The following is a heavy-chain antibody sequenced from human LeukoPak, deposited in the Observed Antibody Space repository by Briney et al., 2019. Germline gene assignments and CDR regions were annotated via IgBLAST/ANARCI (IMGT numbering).Heavy chain of an antibody. D-gene: IGHD6-6*01. CDR3: ARHDGDSSSSYGY. Sequence: SETLSLTCTVSGGSISSGGYYWSWIRQPAGKGLEWIGRINTSGSTNYNPSLKSRVTISVDKSKNQFSLKLSSVTAADTAVYYCARHDGDSSSSYGYWGQGTLVTVSS. J-gene: IGHJ4*02. CDR1: GGSISSGGYY. V-gene: IGHV4-61*02. CDR2: INTSGST.